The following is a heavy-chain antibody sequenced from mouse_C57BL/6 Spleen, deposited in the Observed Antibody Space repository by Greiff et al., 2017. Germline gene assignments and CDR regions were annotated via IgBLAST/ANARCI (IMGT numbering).Heavy chain of an antibody. CDR1: GYAFSSYW. CDR2: LYPGDGDT. J-gene: IGHJ3*01. V-gene: IGHV1-80*01. D-gene: IGHD4-1*01. CDR3: ARGGWDVGFAY. Sequence: QVQLQQSGAELVKPGASVKISCKASGYAFSSYWMNWVKQRPGKGLEWIGQLYPGDGDTNYNGKFKGKATLTVDKSSSTAYMQLSSLTSEDAAVFYCARGGWDVGFAYWGQGTLVTVSA.